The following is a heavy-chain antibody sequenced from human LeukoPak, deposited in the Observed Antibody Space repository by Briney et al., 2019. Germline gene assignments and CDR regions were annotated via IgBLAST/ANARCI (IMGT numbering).Heavy chain of an antibody. CDR1: GDSVSSNSAA. J-gene: IGHJ5*02. CDR3: ARDTGVRGSFGWFDP. Sequence: QTLSLTCAISGDSVSSNSAAWNWIMQSPSRGLEWLGRTYYRSKWDNDYAVSVKSRITINPDTSKNQFTLHLNSVTPEDTAVYYCARDTGVRGSFGWFDPWGQGTLVTVSS. D-gene: IGHD2-15*01. V-gene: IGHV6-1*01. CDR2: TYYRSKWDN.